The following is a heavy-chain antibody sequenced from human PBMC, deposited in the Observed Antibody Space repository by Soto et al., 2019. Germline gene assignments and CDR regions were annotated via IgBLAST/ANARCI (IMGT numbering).Heavy chain of an antibody. J-gene: IGHJ4*02. D-gene: IGHD5-18*01. CDR1: GFTFSSYS. CDR3: ARRAWLWIDY. CDR2: ISSSSSTI. V-gene: IGHV3-48*02. Sequence: VQLVESGGGLVQPGGSLRLSCAASGFTFSSYSMNWVRRAPGKGLEWVSYISSSSSTIYYADSVKGRFTISRDNAKNSLYLQMNSLRDEDAAVCYCARRAWLWIDYWGQGTLVTFSS.